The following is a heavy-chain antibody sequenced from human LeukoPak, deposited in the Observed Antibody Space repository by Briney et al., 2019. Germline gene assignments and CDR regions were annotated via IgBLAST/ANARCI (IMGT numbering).Heavy chain of an antibody. CDR1: GGSISSYY. V-gene: IGHV4-59*12. CDR2: IYYSGST. CDR3: ARGRNLHVFDD. D-gene: IGHD1-14*01. Sequence: PSETLSLTCTVSGGSISSYYWSWIRQPPGKGLEWIGYIYYSGSTNYNPSLKSRVTISVDTSKNQFSLKLSSVTAADTAVYYCARGRNLHVFDDWGQGTLVTVSS. J-gene: IGHJ4*02.